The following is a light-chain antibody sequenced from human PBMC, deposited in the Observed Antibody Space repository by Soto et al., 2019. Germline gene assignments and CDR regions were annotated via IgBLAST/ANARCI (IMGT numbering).Light chain of an antibody. CDR2: YDD. V-gene: IGLV1-36*01. J-gene: IGLJ2*01. CDR1: SSNIGNNA. Sequence: QPVLTQPPSMSEAPRQRVTISCSGSSSNIGNNAVNWYQHLPGKAPKLLIYYDDLLPSGVSDRFSGSKSGTSASLAISGLQSEDEADYYCAAWDDSLNGPVFGGGTKLTVL. CDR3: AAWDDSLNGPV.